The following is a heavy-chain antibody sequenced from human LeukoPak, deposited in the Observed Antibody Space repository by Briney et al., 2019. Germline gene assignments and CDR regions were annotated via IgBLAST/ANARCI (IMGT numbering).Heavy chain of an antibody. CDR3: AREGNPYCSGGSCYSIWFDP. CDR2: VKQDGSEK. V-gene: IGHV3-7*01. CDR1: GFTFSSYW. J-gene: IGHJ5*02. Sequence: GGSLRLSCAASGFTFSSYWMSWVRQAPGKGLEWVANVKQDGSEKYYVDSVKGRFTISRDNAKNSLYLQMNSLRAEDTAVYYCAREGNPYCSGGSCYSIWFDPWGQGTQVTVSS. D-gene: IGHD2-15*01.